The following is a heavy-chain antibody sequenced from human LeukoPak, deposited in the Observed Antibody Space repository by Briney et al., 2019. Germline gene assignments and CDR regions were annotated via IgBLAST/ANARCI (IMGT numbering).Heavy chain of an antibody. Sequence: PGGSLRLSCAASGFTFSSYSMNWVRQAPGKGLEWVSYISSSSSTIYYADSVKGRFTISRDNAKNSLYLQMNSLRAEDTAVYYCARDFRKAAAGTRGDYWGQGTLVTVSS. CDR3: ARDFRKAAAGTRGDY. V-gene: IGHV3-48*04. CDR2: ISSSSSTI. D-gene: IGHD6-13*01. J-gene: IGHJ4*02. CDR1: GFTFSSYS.